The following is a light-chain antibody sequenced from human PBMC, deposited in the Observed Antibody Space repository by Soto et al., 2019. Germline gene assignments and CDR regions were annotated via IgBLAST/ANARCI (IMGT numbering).Light chain of an antibody. Sequence: QSVLTQPASVSGSPGQSITISCTGTSSDVGAYDYVSWYQQHPGKAPKLMIYDVTNRPSGVSDRFSGSKSGNTASLTISGLHTEDEADYHCSSETRSSTLVFGGGTQLTVL. CDR1: SSDVGAYDY. CDR2: DVT. V-gene: IGLV2-14*01. J-gene: IGLJ2*01. CDR3: SSETRSSTLV.